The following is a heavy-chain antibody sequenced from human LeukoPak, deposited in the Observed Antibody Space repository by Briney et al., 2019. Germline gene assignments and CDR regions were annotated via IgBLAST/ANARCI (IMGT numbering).Heavy chain of an antibody. CDR1: GFIFSSYG. Sequence: PGGPVRLSCVVSGFIFSSYGMHWVRQAPGKGLEWVAVISYDGSNTYYADSVKGRFTISRDNSKSMLYLQMNSLRAEDTAVYYCAKPYYYGSRSYMDYWGQGTVL. CDR2: ISYDGSNT. J-gene: IGHJ4*02. D-gene: IGHD3-10*01. V-gene: IGHV3-30*18. CDR3: AKPYYYGSRSYMDY.